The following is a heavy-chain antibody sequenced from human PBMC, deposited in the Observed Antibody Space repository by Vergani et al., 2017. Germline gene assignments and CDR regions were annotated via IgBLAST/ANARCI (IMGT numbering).Heavy chain of an antibody. V-gene: IGHV3-21*01. CDR3: ARNLVASSSSWYRDWFDP. J-gene: IGHJ5*02. CDR2: ISSSSSYI. D-gene: IGHD6-13*01. Sequence: EVQLVESGGGLVQPGGSLRLSCAASGFTFSSYSMNWVRQAPGKGLEWVSSISSSSSYIYYADSVKGRFTISRDNAKNSLYLQMNSLRAEDTAVYYCARNLVASSSSWYRDWFDPWGQGTLVTVSS. CDR1: GFTFSSYS.